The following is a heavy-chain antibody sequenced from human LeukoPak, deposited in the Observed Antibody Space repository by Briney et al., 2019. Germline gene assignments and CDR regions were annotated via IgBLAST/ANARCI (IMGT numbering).Heavy chain of an antibody. Sequence: GGSLRLSCAASGFTFSCYWMSWVRQAPGKGLEWVANIKQDGSEKYYVDSVKGRFTISRDTAKNSLYLQMNSLRAEDTAVYYCRYDTTGYYSGDYWGQGTLVTVSS. CDR3: RYDTTGYYSGDY. CDR1: GFTFSCYW. CDR2: IKQDGSEK. D-gene: IGHD3-22*01. V-gene: IGHV3-7*01. J-gene: IGHJ4*02.